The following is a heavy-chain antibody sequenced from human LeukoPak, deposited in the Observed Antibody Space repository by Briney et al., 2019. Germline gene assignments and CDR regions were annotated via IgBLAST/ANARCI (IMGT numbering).Heavy chain of an antibody. J-gene: IGHJ4*02. CDR1: GFTFTSFW. Sequence: QPGGSLRLSCAASGFTFTSFWMPWVRQAPGKGLEWVSAISGSGGSTYYADSVKGRFTISRDNSKNTLYLQMNSLRAEDTAVYYCAKDLLAVAVHFDYWGQGTLVTVSS. CDR3: AKDLLAVAVHFDY. V-gene: IGHV3-23*01. CDR2: ISGSGGST. D-gene: IGHD6-19*01.